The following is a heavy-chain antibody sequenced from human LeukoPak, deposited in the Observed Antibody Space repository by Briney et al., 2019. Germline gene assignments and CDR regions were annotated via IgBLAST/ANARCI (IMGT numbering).Heavy chain of an antibody. CDR3: ARDKKAGSSDGSVFDS. CDR2: IKYDATEK. V-gene: IGHV3-7*01. CDR1: GFTFSTYW. J-gene: IGHJ4*02. Sequence: GGSLRLSCTVSGFTFSTYWMSWVRQAPGKGPEWVAIIKYDATEKYYVECVKGRFTVSRDNAKDSVYLQLNSLRAEDTAVYYCARDKKAGSSDGSVFDSWGQGTLVTVSS. D-gene: IGHD2-2*01.